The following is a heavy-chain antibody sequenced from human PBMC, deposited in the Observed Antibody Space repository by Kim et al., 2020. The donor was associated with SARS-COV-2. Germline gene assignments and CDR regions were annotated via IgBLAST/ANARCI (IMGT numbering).Heavy chain of an antibody. CDR2: IIPIFGTA. J-gene: IGHJ4*02. CDR1: GGTFSSYA. D-gene: IGHD1-26*01. Sequence: SVKVSCKASGGTFSSYAISWVRQAPGQGLEWMGGIIPIFGTANYAQKFQGRVTITADKSTSTAYMKLSSLRSEYTAVYYCARRLKSGSYLDYWGQGTLVTVSS. CDR3: ARRLKSGSYLDY. V-gene: IGHV1-69*06.